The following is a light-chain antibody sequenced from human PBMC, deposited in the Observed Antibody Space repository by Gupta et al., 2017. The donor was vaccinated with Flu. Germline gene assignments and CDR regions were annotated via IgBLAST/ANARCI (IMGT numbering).Light chain of an antibody. J-gene: IGLJ2*01. Sequence: SYELTQPPSVSVSPGQTARIPCSGDALPKQYAYWYQQKPGQAPVLVIYKDSERPPGIPERFSGSSSGTTVTLTISGVQAEDEADYYCQSADSSGTSVVFGGGTKLTVL. CDR2: KDS. V-gene: IGLV3-25*02. CDR1: ALPKQY. CDR3: QSADSSGTSVV.